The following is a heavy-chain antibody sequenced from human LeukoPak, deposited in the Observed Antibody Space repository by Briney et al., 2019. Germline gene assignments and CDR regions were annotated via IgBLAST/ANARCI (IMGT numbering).Heavy chain of an antibody. V-gene: IGHV4-34*01. CDR1: GGSFSGYY. J-gene: IGHJ6*03. CDR2: IDHSGST. D-gene: IGHD2-2*01. CDR3: ARGGDIVVVPAAARNYYYYMDV. Sequence: TSETLSLTCAVYGGSFSGYYWSWLRQPPGKGLEWIGEIDHSGSTNYNPSLKSRVTISVDTSKNQFSLKLSSVAAADTAVYYCARGGDIVVVPAAARNYYYYMDVWGKGTTVTVSS.